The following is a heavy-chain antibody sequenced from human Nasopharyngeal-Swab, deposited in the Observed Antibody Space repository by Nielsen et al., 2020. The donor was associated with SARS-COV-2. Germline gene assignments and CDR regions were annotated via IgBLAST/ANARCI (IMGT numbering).Heavy chain of an antibody. CDR1: GFTFSNAW. J-gene: IGHJ4*02. CDR2: IRSKTDGRTT. V-gene: IGHV3-15*01. CDR3: TTWVFGSGWFGAFDY. Sequence: GESLKISCAASGFTFSNAWMTWVRQAPGKGLEWVGRIRSKTDGRTTDYAAPVKGRFTISRDDSKNTLYLQMNSLKTEDTAVHYCTTWVFGSGWFGAFDYWGQGTLVTVSS. D-gene: IGHD6-19*01.